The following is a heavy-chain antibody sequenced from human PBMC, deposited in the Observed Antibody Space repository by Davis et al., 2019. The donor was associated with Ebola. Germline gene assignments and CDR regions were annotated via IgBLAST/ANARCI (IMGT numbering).Heavy chain of an antibody. CDR2: VNHSGST. D-gene: IGHD3-16*01. CDR1: GGSISSSSYY. J-gene: IGHJ6*04. CDR3: ARGGRFYGMDV. Sequence: MPSETLSLTCTVSGGSISSSSYYWGWIRQPPGKGLEWIGEVNHSGSTNYNPSLKSRVTISVDTSKNQFSLKLSSVTAADTAVYYCARGGRFYGMDVWGKGTTVTVSS. V-gene: IGHV4-39*07.